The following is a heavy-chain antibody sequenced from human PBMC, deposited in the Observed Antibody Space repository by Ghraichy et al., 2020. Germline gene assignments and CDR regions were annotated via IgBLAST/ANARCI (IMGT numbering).Heavy chain of an antibody. V-gene: IGHV4-34*01. D-gene: IGHD6-13*01. J-gene: IGHJ4*02. CDR3: ARGVRQLGRFDY. CDR2: INHSGST. Sequence: SETLSLTCAVYGGSFSGYYWSWIRQPPGKGLEWIGEINHSGSTNYNPSLKSRVTISVDTSKNQFSLKLSSVTAADTAVYYCARGVRQLGRFDYWGQGTLVTVSS. CDR1: GGSFSGYY.